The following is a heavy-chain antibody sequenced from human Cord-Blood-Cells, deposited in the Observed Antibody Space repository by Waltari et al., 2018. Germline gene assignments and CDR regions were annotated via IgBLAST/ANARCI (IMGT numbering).Heavy chain of an antibody. D-gene: IGHD2-2*01. J-gene: IGHJ4*02. CDR2: INHSGST. V-gene: IGHV4-34*01. Sequence: QVQLQQWGAGLLKPSETLSLTCAVYGGSFSGYYWSWIRQPPGKGLEWIGEINHSGSTNYTPALNGRVTISVDTSKNQCSLKLSSVTAADTAVYYCARVHELLLYYVDYWGQGTLVTVSS. CDR3: ARVHELLLYYVDY. CDR1: GGSFSGYY.